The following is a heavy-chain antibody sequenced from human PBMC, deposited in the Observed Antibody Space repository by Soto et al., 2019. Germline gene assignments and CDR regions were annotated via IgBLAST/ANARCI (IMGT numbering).Heavy chain of an antibody. V-gene: IGHV3-74*01. D-gene: IGHD2-2*01. CDR1: GFSFNDNW. Sequence: SGGSLRLSCAASGFSFNDNWMHWVRQVPGKGLMWVSRLKSDGRDTIYADSVKGRFTVPRDSAKNTLYLQMNSLRVEDTAVYYCVREMPVPIRGGYYYYSVLDAWGQGTTVTVSS. CDR2: LKSDGRDT. J-gene: IGHJ6*02. CDR3: VREMPVPIRGGYYYYSVLDA.